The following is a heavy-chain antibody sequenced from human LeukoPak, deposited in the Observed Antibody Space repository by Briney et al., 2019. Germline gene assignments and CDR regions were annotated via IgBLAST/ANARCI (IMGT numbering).Heavy chain of an antibody. V-gene: IGHV1-69*04. D-gene: IGHD1-1*01. CDR2: IIPILGIA. CDR1: GYIFPSYG. J-gene: IGHJ6*02. CDR3: ASGKDYYYYYGMDV. Sequence: GASVKVSCKASGYIFPSYGICWVRQAPGQGLEWMGRIIPILGIANYAQKFQGRVTITADKSTSTAYMELSSLRSEDTAVYYCASGKDYYYYYGMDVWGQGTTVTVSS.